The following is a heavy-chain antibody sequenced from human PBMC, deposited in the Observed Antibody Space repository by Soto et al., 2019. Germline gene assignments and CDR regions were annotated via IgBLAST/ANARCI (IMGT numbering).Heavy chain of an antibody. CDR1: GYTFTSYD. Sequence: QVQLVQSGAEVKKPGASVKVSCKASGYTFTSYDINWVRQATGQGLEWMGWMDPNSGSTDSAQKFQGRVTMTRDTSISTAYMEVSSLTSEDTAVYYCARGGQCSTTTCYVMDYWGQGTLVTVSS. J-gene: IGHJ4*02. CDR2: MDPNSGST. D-gene: IGHD2-2*01. V-gene: IGHV1-8*01. CDR3: ARGGQCSTTTCYVMDY.